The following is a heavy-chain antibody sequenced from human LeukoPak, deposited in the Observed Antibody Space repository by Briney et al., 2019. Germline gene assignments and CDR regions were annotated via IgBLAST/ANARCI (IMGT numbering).Heavy chain of an antibody. Sequence: ASVKVSCKASGYTFTGYYMHWVRHAPGQGLEWMGWINPNSGDPNYPQKFQGGVTMTRDTSISTAYMEMSSLTSDDTAVYYCARSARHCNNGVCFTDYYIDLWGKGTTVIVSS. CDR3: ARSARHCNNGVCFTDYYIDL. J-gene: IGHJ6*03. V-gene: IGHV1-2*02. CDR2: INPNSGDP. D-gene: IGHD2-8*01. CDR1: GYTFTGYY.